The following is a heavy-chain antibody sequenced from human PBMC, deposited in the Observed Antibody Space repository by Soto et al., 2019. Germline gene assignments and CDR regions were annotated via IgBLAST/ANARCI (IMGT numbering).Heavy chain of an antibody. Sequence: SETLSLTCTVSGGSISSSSYYWGWIRQPPGKGLEWIGSIYYSGSTYYNPSLKSRVTISVDTSKNQFSLKLSSVTAADTAVYYCARQVVAYCSGGSCYSPNRRWFDPWGQGTLVTVSS. CDR2: IYYSGST. CDR3: ARQVVAYCSGGSCYSPNRRWFDP. CDR1: GGSISSSSYY. D-gene: IGHD2-15*01. V-gene: IGHV4-39*01. J-gene: IGHJ5*02.